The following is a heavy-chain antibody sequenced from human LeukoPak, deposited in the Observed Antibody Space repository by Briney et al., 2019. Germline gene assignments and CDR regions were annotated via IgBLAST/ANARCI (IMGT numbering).Heavy chain of an antibody. CDR2: INHSGCT. CDR1: GGSFSGYY. CDR3: ARAHVLGSYRIYYFDY. J-gene: IGHJ4*02. D-gene: IGHD3-16*02. V-gene: IGHV4-34*01. Sequence: SETLSLTCAVYGGSFSGYYWSWIRQPPGKALEGIGEINHSGCTNYNPSLESRVTISGDSSKNLFSLKLSSVAAAGTGVYYFARAHVLGSYRIYYFDYWGQRTLVTVSS.